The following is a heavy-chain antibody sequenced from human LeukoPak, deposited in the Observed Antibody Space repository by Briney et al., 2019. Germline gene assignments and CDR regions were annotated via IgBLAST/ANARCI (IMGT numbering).Heavy chain of an antibody. Sequence: GGSLRLSCAASGFTFSSYSMNWVRQAPGKGLEWVSAISGSGGSTYYADSVKGRFTISRDNSKNTLYLQMNSLRAEDTAVYYCAKDTDIVVVVADYWGQGTLVTVSS. D-gene: IGHD2-15*01. CDR3: AKDTDIVVVVADY. V-gene: IGHV3-23*01. J-gene: IGHJ4*02. CDR2: ISGSGGST. CDR1: GFTFSSYS.